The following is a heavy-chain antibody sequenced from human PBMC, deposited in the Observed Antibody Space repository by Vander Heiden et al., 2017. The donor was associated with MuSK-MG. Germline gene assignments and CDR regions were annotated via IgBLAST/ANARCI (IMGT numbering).Heavy chain of an antibody. J-gene: IGHJ6*02. CDR2: IYYSGST. CDR3: ARDSRNYSINYYGMDV. CDR1: GGSISSGDYY. Sequence: QVQLQESGPGLVKPSQTLSLTCTVSGGSISSGDYYWSWIRQPPGKGLEWIGYIYYSGSTYYNPSLKSRVTISVDTSKNQFSLKLSSVTAAETAVYYCARDSRNYSINYYGMDVWGQGTTVTVSS. D-gene: IGHD4-4*01. V-gene: IGHV4-30-4*01.